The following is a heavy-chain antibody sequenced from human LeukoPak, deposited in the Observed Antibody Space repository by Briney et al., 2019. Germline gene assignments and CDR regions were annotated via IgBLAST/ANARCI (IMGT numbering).Heavy chain of an antibody. J-gene: IGHJ4*02. CDR3: AKKVPANWGSYFDY. D-gene: IGHD7-27*01. CDR2: ISSNE. Sequence: GGSLRLSCSASEFTFSRYAMHWVRQAPGKGLEYVSGISSNEDSVKGRFTISRDNSKNTLYLQMSSLRAEDTAVYYCAKKVPANWGSYFDYWGQGTLVTVSS. CDR1: EFTFSRYA. V-gene: IGHV3-23*03.